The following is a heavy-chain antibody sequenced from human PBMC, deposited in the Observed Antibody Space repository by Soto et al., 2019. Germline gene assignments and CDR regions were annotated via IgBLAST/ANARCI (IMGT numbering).Heavy chain of an antibody. D-gene: IGHD3-10*01. Sequence: QVQLVQSGAEVKRPGSSVKVSCKASGDTFNFYSINWVRQAPGLGLEWMGRVNPILSMSNYAQRFQVRVTMTADKSTSTAYMELSGLRSEDTAIYYCATSYGSGYRAFDFWGQGALVTVSS. V-gene: IGHV1-69*04. CDR2: VNPILSMS. J-gene: IGHJ4*02. CDR3: ATSYGSGYRAFDF. CDR1: GDTFNFYS.